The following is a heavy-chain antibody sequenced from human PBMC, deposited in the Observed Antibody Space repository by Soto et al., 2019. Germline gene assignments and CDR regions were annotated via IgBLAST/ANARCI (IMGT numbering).Heavy chain of an antibody. CDR2: VSGSGGST. CDR3: ARRGPGTYFDY. V-gene: IGHV3-23*01. D-gene: IGHD6-13*01. CDR1: GFSFSSYW. J-gene: IGHJ4*02. Sequence: GGSLRLSCVASGFSFSSYWMSWVRQAPGEGLEWVSVVSGSGGSTYYADSVQGRFTISRDNSKNTLYLQMNSLRAEDTAIYYCARRGPGTYFDYWGQGTLVTVSS.